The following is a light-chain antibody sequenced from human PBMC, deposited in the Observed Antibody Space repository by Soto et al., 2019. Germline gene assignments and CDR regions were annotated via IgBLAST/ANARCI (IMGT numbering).Light chain of an antibody. V-gene: IGLV2-14*01. J-gene: IGLJ1*01. CDR2: EVT. Sequence: QSALTQPASVSGSPGQSIAISCTGTRSDVGAYNYVSWYQQHPGKAPKLMISEVTNRPSGVSDRFSGSKSGNTASLTISGLQAEDEAAYYCSSFTSSFNFVLGHRTKVTVL. CDR1: RSDVGAYNY. CDR3: SSFTSSFNFV.